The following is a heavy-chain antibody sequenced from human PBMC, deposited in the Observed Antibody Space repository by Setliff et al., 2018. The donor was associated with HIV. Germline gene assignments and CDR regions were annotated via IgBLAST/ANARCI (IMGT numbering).Heavy chain of an antibody. CDR2: IIHTGST. CDR1: GGSFSGYY. Sequence: SETLSLTCAVYGGSFSGYYWSWIRQPPGKGLEWIGEIIHTGSTNYNPSLKSRVTISVDTSKNQFSLRLSSVTAADTAVYYCGGSSRWGFVYWGQGTLVTVSS. V-gene: IGHV4-34*12. CDR3: GGSSRWGFVY. D-gene: IGHD6-13*01. J-gene: IGHJ4*02.